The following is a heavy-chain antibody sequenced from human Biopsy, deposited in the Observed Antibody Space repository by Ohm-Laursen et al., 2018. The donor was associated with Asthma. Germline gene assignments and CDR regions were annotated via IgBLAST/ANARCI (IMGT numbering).Heavy chain of an antibody. CDR3: AREAGSCISRTCYSLDF. CDR2: INSVFGTT. CDR1: GGTFNTYV. J-gene: IGHJ4*02. D-gene: IGHD2-2*01. V-gene: IGHV1-69*13. Sequence: SVTVSCKSLGGTFNTYVIGWVRQAPGQGLEWMGGINSVFGTTTYPQKFQDRVTITADDSTSTVYMELSSLRSEDTAVYYCAREAGSCISRTCYSLDFWGQGTLVTVSS.